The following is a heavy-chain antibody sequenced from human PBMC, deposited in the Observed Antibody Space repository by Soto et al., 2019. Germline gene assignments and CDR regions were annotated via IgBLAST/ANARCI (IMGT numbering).Heavy chain of an antibody. V-gene: IGHV3-23*05. CDR3: AKDRQHEGVWPCGH. Sequence: EVQLVESGGGLVQPGGSLRLSCVASGFPFSTYAMSWVRQAPGKGLEGVSGLYGNGNGISYGDSVKGRFTIARDNPKGTLYRQTSSRRSDDTAMYYCAKDRQHEGVWPCGHWGRGTPIIVCS. CDR2: LYGNGNGI. J-gene: IGHJ4*02. D-gene: IGHD3-16*01. CDR1: GFPFSTYA.